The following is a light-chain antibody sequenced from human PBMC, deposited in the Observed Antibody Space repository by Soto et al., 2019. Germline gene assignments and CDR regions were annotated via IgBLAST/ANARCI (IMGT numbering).Light chain of an antibody. CDR2: KAS. CDR1: QTISSW. Sequence: DIQMTQSPSTLSGSVGDRVTITCRASQTISSWLAWYQQKPGKAPKLLIYKASTLKSGVPSRFSGSGSGTEFTVTFSSLQPDDFATYYCQHYNSYSEAFGQGTKVELK. V-gene: IGKV1-5*03. CDR3: QHYNSYSEA. J-gene: IGKJ1*01.